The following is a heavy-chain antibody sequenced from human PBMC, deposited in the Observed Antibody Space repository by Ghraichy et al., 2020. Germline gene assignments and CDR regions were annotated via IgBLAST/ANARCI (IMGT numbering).Heavy chain of an antibody. CDR3: ARAGPTSGNYYGMDV. J-gene: IGHJ6*02. CDR1: GYTFIGYY. Sequence: SVKVSCKASGYTFIGYYMHWVRQAPGQGLEWMGRINPNSGDTNYAQKFQGRVSMTRDTSISTAYMDLSRLTSDDTAVYYCARAGPTSGNYYGMDVWGQGTTVTVSS. V-gene: IGHV1-2*06. D-gene: IGHD3-16*01. CDR2: INPNSGDT.